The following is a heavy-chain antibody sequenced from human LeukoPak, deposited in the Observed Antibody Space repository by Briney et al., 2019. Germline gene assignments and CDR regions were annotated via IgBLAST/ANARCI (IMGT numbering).Heavy chain of an antibody. CDR3: AKGYDYGDP. V-gene: IGHV3-30*18. J-gene: IGHJ5*02. Sequence: GTSLRLSGAASGFTFSSYGMHWVRQAPGKGLEWVAIISYDGSNKYYADSVKGRFTISRDNSKNTLYLQMNSLRAEDTAVYYCAKGYDYGDPWGQGTLVTVSS. CDR1: GFTFSSYG. CDR2: ISYDGSNK. D-gene: IGHD4-17*01.